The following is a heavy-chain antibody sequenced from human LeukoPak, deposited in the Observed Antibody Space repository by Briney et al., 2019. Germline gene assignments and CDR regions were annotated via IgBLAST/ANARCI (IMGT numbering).Heavy chain of an antibody. D-gene: IGHD3-10*01. V-gene: IGHV3-11*01. Sequence: PGGALRLSCAASGFTFSVYYMSSVRAAPREGLEWGSYICSSGSTKYYADSVKGRFTISRDNSKNSLYLQMNSLRAEDTAVYYCVFQYGSGSPSDVDYWGQGTLVTVSS. CDR3: VFQYGSGSPSDVDY. CDR2: ICSSGSTK. J-gene: IGHJ4*02. CDR1: GFTFSVYY.